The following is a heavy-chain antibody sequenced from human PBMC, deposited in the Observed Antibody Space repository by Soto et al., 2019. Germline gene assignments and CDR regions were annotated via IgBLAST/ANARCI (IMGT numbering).Heavy chain of an antibody. D-gene: IGHD3-22*01. Sequence: PXGSLGLSCAASGLTFSSCGIHGVRQAPGKGLEWVAVIWYDGSNKYYADSVKGRFTISRDNSKNTLYLQMNSLRAEDTAVYYCARAYDSSGYYVDYWGQGTLVTVSS. V-gene: IGHV3-33*01. J-gene: IGHJ4*02. CDR3: ARAYDSSGYYVDY. CDR2: IWYDGSNK. CDR1: GLTFSSCG.